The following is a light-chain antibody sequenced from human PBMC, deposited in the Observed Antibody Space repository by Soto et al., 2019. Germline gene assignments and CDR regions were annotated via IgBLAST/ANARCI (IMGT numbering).Light chain of an antibody. V-gene: IGKV3-20*01. CDR1: QSASSSY. J-gene: IGKJ1*01. CDR2: GAS. CDR3: QQYGSSPPRT. Sequence: VLTQSPCTLSLSPGERATLSCRASQSASSSYLAWYQQKPGQTPRLLIYGASTRATDAPDRFSGSGSGADFTLSISRLEPEDFAVYYCQQYGSSPPRTFGQGTKVDNK.